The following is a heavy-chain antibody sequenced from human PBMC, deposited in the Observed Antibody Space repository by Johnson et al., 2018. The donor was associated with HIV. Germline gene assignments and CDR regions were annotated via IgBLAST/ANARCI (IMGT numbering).Heavy chain of an antibody. V-gene: IGHV3-30*18. Sequence: LEWVAFISSDGSNKYFAVSVTGRFSISRDNSKNTLYLQMNSLTAEDTAVYYCAKETAYYYGSGSYYIDAFDIWGQGTMVTVSS. CDR3: AKETAYYYGSGSYYIDAFDI. D-gene: IGHD3-10*01. J-gene: IGHJ3*02. CDR2: ISSDGSNK.